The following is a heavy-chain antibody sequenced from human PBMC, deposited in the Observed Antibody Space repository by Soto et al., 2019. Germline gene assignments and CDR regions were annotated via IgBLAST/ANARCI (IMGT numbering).Heavy chain of an antibody. CDR3: ARGGHVVVVTAALDY. Sequence: QVQLMQSGAEVKKPGASVKVSCKASGDTFTDYYIHWVRHAHGQGLEWMGTVNPSGGHTTYAQHFLGRVTMTSDTSTSTLYMELTSLTSEDTAVYYCARGGHVVVVTAALDYWGQGTLVTVSS. CDR2: VNPSGGHT. V-gene: IGHV1-46*01. J-gene: IGHJ4*02. D-gene: IGHD2-21*02. CDR1: GDTFTDYY.